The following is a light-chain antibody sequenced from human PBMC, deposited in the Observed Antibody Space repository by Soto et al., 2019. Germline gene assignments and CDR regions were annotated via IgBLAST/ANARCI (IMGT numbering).Light chain of an antibody. CDR1: QSVSSSY. Sequence: EIVWTQSPGTLSLSPGERATLACRASQSVSSSYLAWYQQKPGQAPRLLIYGASSRATGIPDRFSGSGSGTDFTLTISGLEPEDFAVYYCQQCGSSPKYTFGQGTKVEIK. V-gene: IGKV3-20*01. CDR3: QQCGSSPKYT. J-gene: IGKJ2*01. CDR2: GAS.